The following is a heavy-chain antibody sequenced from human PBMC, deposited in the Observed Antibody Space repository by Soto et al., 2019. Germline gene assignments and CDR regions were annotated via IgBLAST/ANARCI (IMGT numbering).Heavy chain of an antibody. CDR1: GFTFSYSA. CDR2: ITGSGYK. D-gene: IGHD4-17*01. Sequence: GGSLRLSCSASGFTFSYSAMSWVRQAPGKGLEWVSTITGSGYKYYADSVKGRFTISRDNSKNTLYLQMNSLRAEDTAVYYCAKDGSDYGAFDSWGQGTLVTVSS. J-gene: IGHJ4*02. V-gene: IGHV3-23*01. CDR3: AKDGSDYGAFDS.